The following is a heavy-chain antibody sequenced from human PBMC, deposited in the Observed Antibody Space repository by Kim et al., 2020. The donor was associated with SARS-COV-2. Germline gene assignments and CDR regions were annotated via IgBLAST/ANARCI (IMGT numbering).Heavy chain of an antibody. Sequence: GESLKISCKGSGYSFTSYWIGWVRQMPGKGLEWMGIIYPGDSDTRYSPSFQGQVTISADKSISTAYLQWSSLKASDTAMYYCARSAGQWLVKRRLRTLSWFDPWGQGTLVTVSS. V-gene: IGHV5-51*01. J-gene: IGHJ5*02. CDR3: ARSAGQWLVKRRLRTLSWFDP. CDR1: GYSFTSYW. CDR2: IYPGDSDT. D-gene: IGHD6-19*01.